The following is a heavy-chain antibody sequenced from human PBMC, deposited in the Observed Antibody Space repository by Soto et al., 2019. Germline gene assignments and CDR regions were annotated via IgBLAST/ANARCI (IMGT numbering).Heavy chain of an antibody. Sequence: QITLNESGPTVVNPTETLTLTCTFSGFSLTTSGVGVGWVRQSPGKAPEWLAFIYWDDDKRYSTSLKSRLTITKDTSKNQVVLTMANVDPADTATYYCAHRVLRAVFGLVTTTAIYFDFWGQGTPVVVPS. CDR2: IYWDDDK. CDR3: AHRVLRAVFGLVTTTAIYFDF. V-gene: IGHV2-5*02. D-gene: IGHD3-3*01. CDR1: GFSLTTSGVG. J-gene: IGHJ4*02.